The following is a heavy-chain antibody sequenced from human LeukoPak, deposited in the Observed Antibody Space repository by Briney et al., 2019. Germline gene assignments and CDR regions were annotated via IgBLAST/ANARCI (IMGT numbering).Heavy chain of an antibody. CDR2: ISAYNGNT. D-gene: IGHD3-10*01. Sequence: GASVKVSCKASGYTFTSYGISWVRQAPGQGLEWMGWISAYNGNTNYAQKLQGRVTMTTDTSTSTAYMELKSLRSDDTAVYYCARVFDYYGSGSYFGDTYYYYMDVWGKGTTVTVSS. J-gene: IGHJ6*03. V-gene: IGHV1-18*01. CDR3: ARVFDYYGSGSYFGDTYYYYMDV. CDR1: GYTFTSYG.